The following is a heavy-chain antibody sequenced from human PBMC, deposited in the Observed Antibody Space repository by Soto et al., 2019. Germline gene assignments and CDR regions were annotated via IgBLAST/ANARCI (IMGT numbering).Heavy chain of an antibody. Sequence: EVQLLESGGGLVQPGGSLRLSCAASGFTFSSYAMSWVRQSPGKGLEWVSAISGSGGSTYYADSVKGRFTISRDNSKNTLYLQMNSLSAEDTAVYYCAKDTRKIAVDGTGFAYWGQGTLVTVSS. CDR1: GFTFSSYA. CDR3: AKDTRKIAVDGTGFAY. J-gene: IGHJ4*02. CDR2: ISGSGGST. V-gene: IGHV3-23*01. D-gene: IGHD6-19*01.